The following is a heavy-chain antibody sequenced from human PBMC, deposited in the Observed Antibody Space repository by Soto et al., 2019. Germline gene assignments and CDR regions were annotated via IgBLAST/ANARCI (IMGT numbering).Heavy chain of an antibody. J-gene: IGHJ4*02. CDR1: GDTFNFYS. Sequence: QVQLVQSGAEVKSAGSSVKVSCKASGDTFNFYSINWVRQAPGLGLEWVGRVNPIRRMSNYAQRFQGRVTMTAEKSAGRAYMELRILGVEDTAIYYCACNCGSGYRAFDSWGQGALVTVSS. CDR3: ACNCGSGYRAFDS. D-gene: IGHD3-10*01. CDR2: VNPIRRMS. V-gene: IGHV1-69*02.